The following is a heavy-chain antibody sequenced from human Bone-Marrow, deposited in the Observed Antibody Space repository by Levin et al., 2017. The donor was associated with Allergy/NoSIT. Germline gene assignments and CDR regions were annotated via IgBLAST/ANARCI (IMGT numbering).Heavy chain of an antibody. D-gene: IGHD3-16*01. V-gene: IGHV4-59*01. CDR1: GPYISFYS. J-gene: IGHJ4*02. CDR2: LYNSGSI. CDR3: ARAEVWGNYPFYFDD. Sequence: PSETLSLTCTVSGPYISFYSWSWIRQSPGKGLDWIGYLYNSGSINYNPSLKSRVAISVATSKNQFSLKLTSVTAADTAIYYCARAEVWGNYPFYFDDWGQGTLVTVSS.